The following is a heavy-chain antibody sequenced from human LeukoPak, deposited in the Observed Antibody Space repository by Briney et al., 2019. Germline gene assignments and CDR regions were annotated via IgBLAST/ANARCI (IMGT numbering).Heavy chain of an antibody. CDR3: AGLVGRYSSGLYYYYFDY. J-gene: IGHJ4*02. D-gene: IGHD3-22*01. V-gene: IGHV4-31*09. Sequence: ASQTLSLTCTVSGGSISSGGYYWSWIRQHPGKGLEWIGYIYYSGSTYYNPSVKSRVTISIDKSKNQFFLNLSSVTAADTAVYYCAGLVGRYSSGLYYYYFDYWGQGTLVTVSS. CDR1: GGSISSGGYY. CDR2: IYYSGST.